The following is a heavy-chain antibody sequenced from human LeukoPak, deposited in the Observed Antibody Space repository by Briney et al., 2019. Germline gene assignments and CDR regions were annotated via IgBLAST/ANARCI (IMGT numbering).Heavy chain of an antibody. CDR3: ARDPSNTSGWYQYFDA. CDR2: ISCYNGDT. CDR1: GYTFTHHG. Sequence: ASVRLSCKAAGYTFTHHGIAWIRQAHGPGLEWLGWISCYNGDTIYAQRLQGRVTLTTEKSTSTVYMELRSLTSDDTAVYYCARDPSNTSGWYQYFDAWGRGTLVSVSS. J-gene: IGHJ2*01. D-gene: IGHD6-19*01. V-gene: IGHV1-18*01.